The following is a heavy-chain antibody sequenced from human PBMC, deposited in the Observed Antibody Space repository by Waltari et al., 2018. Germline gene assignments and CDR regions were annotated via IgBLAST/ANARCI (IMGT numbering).Heavy chain of an antibody. D-gene: IGHD3-16*01. V-gene: IGHV3-23*01. CDR2: ISGSGTGT. CDR1: GFTFSTYS. Sequence: EVQLLESGGGLVQPGGSLRLSCAASGFTFSTYSMSWVLQVPGKGLEWVSSISGSGTGTYYADSVKVRFTISRDNSKNTLSLQMNSLRAEDTALYYCATFKGDYWGQGTLVTVSS. CDR3: ATFKGDY. J-gene: IGHJ4*02.